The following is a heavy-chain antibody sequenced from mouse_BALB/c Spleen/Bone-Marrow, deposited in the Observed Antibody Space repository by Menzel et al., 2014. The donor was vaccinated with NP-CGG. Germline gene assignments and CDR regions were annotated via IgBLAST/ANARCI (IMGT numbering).Heavy chain of an antibody. V-gene: IGHV2-6-7*01. CDR1: GFSLTDYG. CDR2: IWGDGST. Sequence: VQLQESGPGLVAPSQSLPITCTVSGFSLTDYGVNWVRQPPGKNLEWLGMIWGDGSTDYNSALKSRLSISKDNSLSQVFLKMNSLETDDTARYYCARDLYYYGFDYWGQGTTLTVSS. CDR3: ARDLYYYGFDY. D-gene: IGHD1-1*01. J-gene: IGHJ2*01.